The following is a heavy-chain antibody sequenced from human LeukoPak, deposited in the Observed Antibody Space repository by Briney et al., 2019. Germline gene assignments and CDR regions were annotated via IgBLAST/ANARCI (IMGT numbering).Heavy chain of an antibody. CDR3: ARSPDILTGEKFDY. D-gene: IGHD3-9*01. CDR2: INPNSGGT. J-gene: IGHJ4*02. CDR1: GYTFTGYY. Sequence: EASVKVSCKASGYTFTGYYMHWVRQAPGQGLEWMGWINPNSGGTNYAQKFEARVTMNRDTSISTAYMELSRLRFDDTAVYYCARSPDILTGEKFDYWGQGTLVTVSS. V-gene: IGHV1-2*02.